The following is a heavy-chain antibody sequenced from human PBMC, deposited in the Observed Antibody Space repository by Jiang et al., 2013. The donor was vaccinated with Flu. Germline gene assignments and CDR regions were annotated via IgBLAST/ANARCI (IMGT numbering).Heavy chain of an antibody. Sequence: LLKPSETLSLTCSVSGYSITSHSYWGWIRLPPGQGLEWIGTLSQSGSTYYNPSLTSRVSTSLDTSKNQFSLELTSVTAADTAVYYCARGHSGDYWYFDLWGRGTLVSVSS. D-gene: IGHD4-17*01. CDR2: LSQSGST. V-gene: IGHV4-38-2*01. CDR3: ARGHSGDYWYFDL. J-gene: IGHJ2*01. CDR1: GYSITSHSY.